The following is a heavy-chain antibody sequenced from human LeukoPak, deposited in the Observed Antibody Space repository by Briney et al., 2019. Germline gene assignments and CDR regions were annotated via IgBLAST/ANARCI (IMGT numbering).Heavy chain of an antibody. CDR2: IYYSGST. V-gene: IGHV4-59*01. J-gene: IGHJ3*02. CDR1: GGSISSYY. CDR3: ARENYDILTGSHTFDI. D-gene: IGHD3-9*01. Sequence: SETLSLTCTVSGGSISSYYWSWIRQPPGKGLEWIGYIYYSGSTNYNPSLKSRVTISVDTSKNQFSLKLSSVTAADTAVYYCARENYDILTGSHTFDIWGQGTMVTVSS.